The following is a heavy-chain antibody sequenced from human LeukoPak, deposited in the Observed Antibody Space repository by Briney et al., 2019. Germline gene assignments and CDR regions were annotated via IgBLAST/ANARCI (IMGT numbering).Heavy chain of an antibody. CDR1: GGSISSSSYY. CDR3: ASTTYYDFWSGYTFDY. D-gene: IGHD3-3*01. J-gene: IGHJ4*02. V-gene: IGHV4-39*01. CDR2: IYYSGST. Sequence: SETLSLTCTVSGGSISSSSYYWGWIRQPPGKGLEWIGSIYYSGSTFYNPSLKSRVTISVDTSKNQFSLKLSSVTAADTAVYYCASTTYYDFWSGYTFDYWGQGTLVTVSS.